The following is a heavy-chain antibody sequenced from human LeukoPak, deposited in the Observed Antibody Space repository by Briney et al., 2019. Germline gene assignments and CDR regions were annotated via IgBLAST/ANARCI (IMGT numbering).Heavy chain of an antibody. Sequence: SETLSLTCTVSVGSISSYYWSWIRQPPGKGLEGMGYIYYSGSTNYNPSLKSRVTISVDTSKDQFSLKLSSVTAADTAVYYCARGGNSYGTDYWGQGTLVTVSS. V-gene: IGHV4-59*01. CDR3: ARGGNSYGTDY. J-gene: IGHJ4*02. D-gene: IGHD5-18*01. CDR1: VGSISSYY. CDR2: IYYSGST.